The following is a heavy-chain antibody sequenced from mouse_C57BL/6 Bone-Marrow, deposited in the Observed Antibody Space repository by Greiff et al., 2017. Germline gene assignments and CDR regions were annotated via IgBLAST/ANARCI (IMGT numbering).Heavy chain of an antibody. V-gene: IGHV1-69*01. D-gene: IGHD1-1*01. Sequence: VQLQQPGAELVMPGASVKLSCKASGYTFTSYWMHWVKQRPGQGLEWIGEIDPPDSYTNSNQKFKGKSTLTVDKSSSTAYMQLSSLTSEDSAVYYCARSITTVVAWDFDYWGQGTTLTVSS. CDR1: GYTFTSYW. J-gene: IGHJ2*01. CDR3: ARSITTVVAWDFDY. CDR2: IDPPDSYT.